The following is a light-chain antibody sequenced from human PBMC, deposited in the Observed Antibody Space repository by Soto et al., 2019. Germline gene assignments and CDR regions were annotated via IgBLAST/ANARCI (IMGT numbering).Light chain of an antibody. V-gene: IGLV2-23*01. CDR2: EDN. J-gene: IGLJ3*02. CDR3: CSYAPISTVV. CDR1: SSDVGSYNL. Sequence: QSVLTQPASVSGSPGQSITISCTGTSSDVGSYNLVSWYQQHPGKAPKLMIYEDNKRPSGVSNRFSGSKSGNTASLTISGRQAEDEAHYYCCSYAPISTVVFGGGTKVTVL.